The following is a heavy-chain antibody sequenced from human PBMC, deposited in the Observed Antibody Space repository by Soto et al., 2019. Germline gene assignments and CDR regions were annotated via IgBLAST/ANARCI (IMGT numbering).Heavy chain of an antibody. J-gene: IGHJ5*02. V-gene: IGHV4-34*01. CDR1: GGSFSGYY. D-gene: IGHD3-9*01. Sequence: SETLSLTCAVYGGSFSGYYWSWIRQPPGKGLEWIGEINRSGSTNYNPSLKSRVTISVDTSKNQFSLKLSSVTAADTAVYYCARDIRYFDWEKFDPWGQGTLVTVSS. CDR3: ARDIRYFDWEKFDP. CDR2: INRSGST.